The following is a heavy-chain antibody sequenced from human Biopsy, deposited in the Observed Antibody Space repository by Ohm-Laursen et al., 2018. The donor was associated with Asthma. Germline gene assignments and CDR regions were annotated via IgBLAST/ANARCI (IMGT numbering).Heavy chain of an antibody. J-gene: IGHJ4*02. CDR3: ASDFPKDYVRYNFQF. D-gene: IGHD4-17*01. CDR1: GYRLTDLF. CDR2: HDHEEGGT. Sequence: ASVKASCKISGYRLTDLFMHWVRQAAGQGLEWMGGHDHEEGGTVNAWRFQGRVTMTEDTSTDTAYMELSSLSSDDTAVYYCASDFPKDYVRYNFQFWGQGTLVTVSS. V-gene: IGHV1-24*01.